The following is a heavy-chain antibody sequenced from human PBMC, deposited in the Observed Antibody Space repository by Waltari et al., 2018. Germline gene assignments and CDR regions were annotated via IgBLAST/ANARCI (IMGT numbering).Heavy chain of an antibody. Sequence: QLQLQESGPGLVKPSEPLSLTCTVSGGSISSSSYYWGWIRQPPGKGLEWIGSIYYSGSTYYNPSLKSRVTISVDTSKNQFSLKLSSVTAADTAVYYCARLALAAAGPAEYFQHWGQGTLVTVSS. V-gene: IGHV4-39*01. CDR1: GGSISSSSYY. D-gene: IGHD6-13*01. J-gene: IGHJ1*01. CDR2: IYYSGST. CDR3: ARLALAAAGPAEYFQH.